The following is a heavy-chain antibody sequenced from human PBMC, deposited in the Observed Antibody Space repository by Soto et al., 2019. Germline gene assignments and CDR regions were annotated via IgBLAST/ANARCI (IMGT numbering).Heavy chain of an antibody. CDR2: IYYSGST. V-gene: IGHV4-59*08. Sequence: SETLSLTCTVSGGSISSYYWSWIRQPPGKGLEWIGYIYYSGSTNYNPSLKSRVTISVDTSKNQFSLKLSSVTAADTAMYYCARLYGGQLDYWGQGTLVTVSS. CDR1: GGSISSYY. D-gene: IGHD2-15*01. CDR3: ARLYGGQLDY. J-gene: IGHJ4*02.